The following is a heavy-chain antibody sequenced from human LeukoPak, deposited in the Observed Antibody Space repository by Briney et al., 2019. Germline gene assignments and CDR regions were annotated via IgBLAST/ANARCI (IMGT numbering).Heavy chain of an antibody. D-gene: IGHD6-13*01. CDR2: IYYSGST. CDR1: GGSISSYY. CDR3: AREFQSGIAAS. J-gene: IGHJ5*02. Sequence: SETLSLTCTVSGGSISSYYWSWIRQPPGKGLEWIGYIYYSGSTNYNPSLKSRVTISVDTSKNQFSLKLSSVTAADTAVYYCAREFQSGIAASWGQGTPVTVSS. V-gene: IGHV4-59*01.